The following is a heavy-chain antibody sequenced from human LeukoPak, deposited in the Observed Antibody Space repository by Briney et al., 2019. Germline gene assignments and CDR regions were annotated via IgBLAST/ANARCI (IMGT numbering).Heavy chain of an antibody. V-gene: IGHV1-18*01. CDR3: ARSGYDFWSGYSPSYFDY. CDR2: ISAYNGNT. CDR1: GYTFTSYG. Sequence: GASVKVSCKASGYTFTSYGISWVRQAPGQGLEWMGWISAYNGNTNYAQKLQGRVTMTTDTSTSTAYMELRSLRSDDTAVYYCARSGYDFWSGYSPSYFDYWGQGTLVTVSS. J-gene: IGHJ4*02. D-gene: IGHD3-3*01.